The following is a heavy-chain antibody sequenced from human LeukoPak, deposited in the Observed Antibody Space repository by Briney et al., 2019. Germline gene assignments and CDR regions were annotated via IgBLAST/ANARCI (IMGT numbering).Heavy chain of an antibody. CDR1: GGSVSTYY. J-gene: IGHJ4*02. CDR2: IYYSGST. V-gene: IGHV4-59*02. D-gene: IGHD6-13*01. Sequence: SETRSLTCTVSGGSVSTYYWSWIRQPPGKGLEWIGYIYYSGSTNYNPSLKSRVTISVDTSKNQFSLKLSSVTAADTAVYYCARGLMMAVAGRGEFHYWGQGTRVTVSS. CDR3: ARGLMMAVAGRGEFHY.